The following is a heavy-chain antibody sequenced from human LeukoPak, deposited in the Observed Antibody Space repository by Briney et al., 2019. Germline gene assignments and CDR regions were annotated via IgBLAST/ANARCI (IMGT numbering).Heavy chain of an antibody. CDR2: INPNSGGT. CDR3: ARGSTVYYHFGMDI. V-gene: IGHV1-2*04. D-gene: IGHD2-2*01. Sequence: ASVKVSCKASGYTFTSYDINWVRQATGQGLEWMGWINPNSGGTNYAQKFQGWVTMTRDTSITTAYMELSRLRSDDTAVYYCARGSTVYYHFGMDIWGQGTTVTVSS. CDR1: GYTFTSYD. J-gene: IGHJ6*02.